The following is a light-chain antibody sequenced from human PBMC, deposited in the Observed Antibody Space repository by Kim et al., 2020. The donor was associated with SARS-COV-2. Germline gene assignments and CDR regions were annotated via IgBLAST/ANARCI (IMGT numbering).Light chain of an antibody. J-gene: IGLJ2*01. CDR3: GTWDSSLSAVV. CDR1: SSNIGNNY. Sequence: KKDTSSRSGGSSNIGNNYVCWYKQLPGTAPKHLIYDNKKRPSGIPDRVSDSKSGTSATLGITGLQTGDEADYYCGTWDSSLSAVVFGGGTQLTVL. CDR2: DNK. V-gene: IGLV1-51*01.